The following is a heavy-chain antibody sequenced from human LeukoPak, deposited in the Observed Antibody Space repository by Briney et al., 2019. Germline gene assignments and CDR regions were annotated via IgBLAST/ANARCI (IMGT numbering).Heavy chain of an antibody. V-gene: IGHV3-23*01. J-gene: IGHJ3*02. CDR2: TSGSGGGT. CDR3: AKTALAYCGGDCYPGAFDI. Sequence: GGSLRLSCAASGFTFSSYGMSWVRQAPGKGLEWVSDTSGSGGGTYYADSVKGRFTISRNTSKNTLYLQMNSLRVEDTAIYYCAKTALAYCGGDCYPGAFDIWGQGTMVTVSS. CDR1: GFTFSSYG. D-gene: IGHD2-21*02.